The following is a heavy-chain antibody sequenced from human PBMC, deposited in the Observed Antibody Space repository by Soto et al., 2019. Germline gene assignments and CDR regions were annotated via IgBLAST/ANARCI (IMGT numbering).Heavy chain of an antibody. D-gene: IGHD3-22*01. CDR2: ISGSGGST. CDR1: GFTFSSYA. J-gene: IGHJ6*02. CDR3: AKTQTVYYYDSSGYYYYYYGMDV. V-gene: IGHV3-23*01. Sequence: GGSLRLSCAASGFTFSSYAMSWVRQAPGKGLEWVSAISGSGGSTYYADSVKGRFTISRDNSKNTLYLQMNSLRAEDTAVYHCAKTQTVYYYDSSGYYYYYYGMDVWGQGTTVTVSS.